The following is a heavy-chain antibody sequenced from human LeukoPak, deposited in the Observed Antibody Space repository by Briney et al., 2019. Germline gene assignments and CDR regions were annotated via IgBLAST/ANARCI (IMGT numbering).Heavy chain of an antibody. CDR2: IYYSGST. J-gene: IGHJ6*03. D-gene: IGHD4-17*01. CDR3: ARGRDYGDYIYYYYMDV. V-gene: IGHV4-59*01. Sequence: SETLSLTCTVSGGSISSYYWSWIRQPPGKGLEWIGYIYYSGSTNYNPSLKSRVTISVDTSKNQFSLKLSSVTAADTAVYYCARGRDYGDYIYYYYMDVWGKGTTVTISS. CDR1: GGSISSYY.